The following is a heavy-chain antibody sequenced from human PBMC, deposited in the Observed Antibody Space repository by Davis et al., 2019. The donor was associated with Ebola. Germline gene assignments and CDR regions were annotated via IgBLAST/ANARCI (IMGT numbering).Heavy chain of an antibody. J-gene: IGHJ4*02. CDR2: FYPSRST. CDR3: SRVGYCSGGDCPPQ. Sequence: SETLSLTCAVSGYSINRGYYWGWIRQSPGKGPEYIGSFYPSRSTYYNPSLKGRVAISLDASKNHFFLSLTSVTASDTAIYYCSRVGYCSGGDCPPQWGPGTLVTVSS. D-gene: IGHD2-15*01. V-gene: IGHV4-38-2*01. CDR1: GYSINRGYY.